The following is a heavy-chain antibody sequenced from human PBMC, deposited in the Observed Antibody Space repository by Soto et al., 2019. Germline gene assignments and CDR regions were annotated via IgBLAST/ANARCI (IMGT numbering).Heavy chain of an antibody. D-gene: IGHD3-10*01. CDR1: GYSFDCCA. CDR3: AKGGYSGSERFNDF. J-gene: IGHJ4*02. CDR2: ISFDSNYI. V-gene: IGHV3-23*01. Sequence: PGGSLRLSCAASGYSFDCCAMSWVRPAPGKGLEWVSTISFDSNYIYYADSVKGRFTISRDNSRNTVFLDMSNLRAEDTALYYSAKGGYSGSERFNDFWGQGALVTVSS.